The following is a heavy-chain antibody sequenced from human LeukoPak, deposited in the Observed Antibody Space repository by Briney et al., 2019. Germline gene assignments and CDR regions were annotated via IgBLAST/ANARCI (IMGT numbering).Heavy chain of an antibody. J-gene: IGHJ5*02. V-gene: IGHV3-53*01. CDR1: GFTVSSND. D-gene: IGHD5-18*01. CDR2: IYSGGST. CDR3: ARLWPRGKWFDP. Sequence: LGGSLRLSCAASGFTVSSNDMSWVRQAPGKGLEWVSVIYSGGSTYYADSVKGRFTISRDNSKNTLYLQMNSLRAEDTAVYYCARLWPRGKWFDPWGQGTLVTVFS.